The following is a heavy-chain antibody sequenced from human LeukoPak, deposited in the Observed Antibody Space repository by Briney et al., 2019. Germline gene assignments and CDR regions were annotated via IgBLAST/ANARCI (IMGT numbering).Heavy chain of an antibody. CDR3: ATLDYFDSSTYGDY. CDR1: GFTFSSFA. D-gene: IGHD3-22*01. CDR2: IIGTGVGA. J-gene: IGHJ4*02. V-gene: IGHV3-23*01. Sequence: GGSLRLSCAASGFTFSSFAMTWVRQAPGKGLEWVSSIIGTGVGAFYADSVKGRFTISRDNSKNTLNLQMNRLRAEDTAVYYCATLDYFDSSTYGDYWGQGTLVTVSS.